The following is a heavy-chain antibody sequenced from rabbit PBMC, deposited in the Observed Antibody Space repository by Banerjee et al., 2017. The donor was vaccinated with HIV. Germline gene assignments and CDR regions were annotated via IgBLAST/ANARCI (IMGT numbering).Heavy chain of an antibody. D-gene: IGHD7-1*01. Sequence: QEQLEESGGDLVKPEGSLTLTCTASEFSFNSTFYMCWVRQAPGKGLEWIGCVHAGSSGNTYYAKWPKGRFTVSKTSSTTVTLQMTSLTAADTATYFCARDFAGYSLFQLWGQGTLVTVS. CDR1: EFSFNSTFY. CDR2: VHAGSSGNT. CDR3: ARDFAGYSLFQL. J-gene: IGHJ4*01. V-gene: IGHV1S45*01.